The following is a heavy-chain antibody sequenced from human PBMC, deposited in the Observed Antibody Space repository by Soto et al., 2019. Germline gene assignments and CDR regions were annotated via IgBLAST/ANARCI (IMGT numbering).Heavy chain of an antibody. D-gene: IGHD3-3*01. Sequence: QVKLVESGGGLVKPGGSLRLSCAVSGFSSETYYMTWIRQAPGKGLEWLTDISPSSDHTNIADSIQGRFTISRDNAKKTLYLQMDKLRVEDTAVYYFARRWSAQDHWGQGTLVVVSS. CDR1: GFSSETYY. J-gene: IGHJ1*01. CDR2: ISPSSDHT. CDR3: ARRWSAQDH. V-gene: IGHV3-11*05.